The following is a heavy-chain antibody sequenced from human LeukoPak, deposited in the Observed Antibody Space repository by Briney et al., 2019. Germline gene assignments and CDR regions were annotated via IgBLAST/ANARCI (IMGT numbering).Heavy chain of an antibody. J-gene: IGHJ4*02. D-gene: IGHD2-15*01. Sequence: GGSLRLSCAASGFTLTNYAMSWVRQAPGKGLEWVSSINPSSGNTYYADSVKGRFTIFGDNSKNTLYLQMNSLRAEDTAVYYCAKEHMAAAVYYFDYWDQGTLVTVSS. V-gene: IGHV3-23*01. CDR3: AKEHMAAAVYYFDY. CDR2: INPSSGNT. CDR1: GFTLTNYA.